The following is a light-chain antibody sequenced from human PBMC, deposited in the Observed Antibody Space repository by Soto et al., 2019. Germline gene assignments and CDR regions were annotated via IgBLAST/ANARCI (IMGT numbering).Light chain of an antibody. J-gene: IGKJ4*01. CDR1: KRVSSY. Sequence: EIVLTQSPATLSLSPGERAALSCRASKRVSSYLAWYQQKHGKAPRLLSYDTSNMATGIPARFSGSGSGTDFTLTISSLEAEDFAVYYCQQRSYWPITFGGGTKVEIK. V-gene: IGKV3-11*01. CDR2: DTS. CDR3: QQRSYWPIT.